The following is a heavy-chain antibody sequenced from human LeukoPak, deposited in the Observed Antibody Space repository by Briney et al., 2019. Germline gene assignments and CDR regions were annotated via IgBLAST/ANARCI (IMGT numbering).Heavy chain of an antibody. CDR3: ARTKEFRWYYFDY. CDR2: IYYSGST. Sequence: PSQTLSLTCTVSGGSISSGDYYRSWIRQPPGKGLEWIGYIYYSGSTYYNPSLKSRVTISVDTSKNQFSLKLSSVTAADTAVYYCARTKEFRWYYFDYWGQGTLVTVSS. J-gene: IGHJ4*02. D-gene: IGHD3-10*01. V-gene: IGHV4-30-4*01. CDR1: GGSISSGDYY.